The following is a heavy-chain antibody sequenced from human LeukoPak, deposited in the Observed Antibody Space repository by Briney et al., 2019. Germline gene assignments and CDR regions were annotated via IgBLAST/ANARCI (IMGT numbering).Heavy chain of an antibody. Sequence: GASVKVSCKASGYTFTTYGISWVRQAPGQGLEWMGWISAYNSNTNYAQKFQGRVTITADKSTSTAYMELSSLRSEDTAVYYCAGEEGIAAAAAIYYYGMDVWGQGTTVTVSS. CDR1: GYTFTTYG. CDR2: ISAYNSNT. J-gene: IGHJ6*02. D-gene: IGHD6-13*01. CDR3: AGEEGIAAAAAIYYYGMDV. V-gene: IGHV1-18*01.